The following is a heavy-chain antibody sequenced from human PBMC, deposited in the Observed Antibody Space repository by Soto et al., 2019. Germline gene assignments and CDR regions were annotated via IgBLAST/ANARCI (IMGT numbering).Heavy chain of an antibody. V-gene: IGHV1-18*01. CDR1: GYTFTSYG. J-gene: IGHJ4*02. D-gene: IGHD4-4*01. CDR2: IRPNDGHT. CDR3: AIIGSGDYSDFDY. Sequence: ASVKVSCKGFGYTFTSYGISWVRQAPGQGLEWMGWIRPNDGHTNYAQKFQDRVTMTRDTSTTTVYMDLRSLGSDDTAVYYCAIIGSGDYSDFDYWGQGTLVTVSS.